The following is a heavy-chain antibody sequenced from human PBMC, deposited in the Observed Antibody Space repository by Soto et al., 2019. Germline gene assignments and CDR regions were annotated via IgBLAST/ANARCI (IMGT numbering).Heavy chain of an antibody. CDR2: ISWNSGSI. D-gene: IGHD4-17*01. V-gene: IGHV3-9*01. Sequence: EVQLVESGGGLVQPGRSLRLSCAATGFTFDDYAMHWVRQAPGKGLEYVSGISWNSGSIAYADSVKGLFTISRDKGKNSLYLQMNSLRPEDTALYYCAKAYTVTPTPYGMDVWGQGTTVTVSS. CDR1: GFTFDDYA. CDR3: AKAYTVTPTPYGMDV. J-gene: IGHJ6*02.